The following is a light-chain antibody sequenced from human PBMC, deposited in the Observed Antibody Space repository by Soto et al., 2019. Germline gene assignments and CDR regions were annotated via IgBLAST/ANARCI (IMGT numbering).Light chain of an antibody. CDR3: QQYGSSSFA. Sequence: EIVLTQSPGTLFLSPGERATLSCRARQSISSTYLAWYQKKPGQAPRLLLYGASSRATGIPDRFSGSGSGSDFTLTISRLEPEDSAVYYCQQYGSSSFAFGPGTKVQIK. CDR1: QSISSTY. J-gene: IGKJ3*01. V-gene: IGKV3-20*01. CDR2: GAS.